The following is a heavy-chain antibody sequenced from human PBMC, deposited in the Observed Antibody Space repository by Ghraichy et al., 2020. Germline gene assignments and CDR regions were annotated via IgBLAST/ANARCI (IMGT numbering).Heavy chain of an antibody. D-gene: IGHD3-16*02. J-gene: IGHJ4*02. CDR3: ARALSNPIDRPNFDY. CDR1: GGSFSGYY. Sequence: ETLSLTCAVYGGSFSGYYWSWIRQPPGKGLEWIGEINHSGSTNYNPSLKSRVTISVDTSKNQFSLKLSSVTAADTAVYYCARALSNPIDRPNFDYWGQGTLVTVSS. CDR2: INHSGST. V-gene: IGHV4-34*01.